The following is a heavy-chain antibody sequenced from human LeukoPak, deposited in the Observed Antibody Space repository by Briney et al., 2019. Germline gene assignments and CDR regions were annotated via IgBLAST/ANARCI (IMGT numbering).Heavy chain of an antibody. CDR2: IYYSGST. CDR3: AREGSDYYGSGSYHGPFDY. CDR1: GGSISSYY. J-gene: IGHJ4*02. D-gene: IGHD3-10*01. V-gene: IGHV4-59*12. Sequence: PSETLSLTCTVSGGSISSYYWSRIRQPPGKGLEWIGYIYYSGSTNYNPSLKSRVTISVDTSKNQFSLKLSSVTAADTAVYYCAREGSDYYGSGSYHGPFDYWGQGTLVTVSS.